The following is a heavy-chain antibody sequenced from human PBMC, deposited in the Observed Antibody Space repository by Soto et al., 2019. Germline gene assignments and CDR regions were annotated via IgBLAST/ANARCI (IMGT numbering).Heavy chain of an antibody. J-gene: IGHJ4*02. CDR2: IYYSGST. CDR1: GGSISSGDYY. V-gene: IGHV4-30-4*01. CDR3: ARRITFESYFDY. D-gene: IGHD3-16*01. Sequence: TSETLSLTCTVSGGSISSGDYYWSWIRQPPGKGLEWIGYIYYSGSTYYNPSLKSRVTISVDTSKNQFSLKLSSVTAADTAVYYCARRITFESYFDYWGQGTLVT.